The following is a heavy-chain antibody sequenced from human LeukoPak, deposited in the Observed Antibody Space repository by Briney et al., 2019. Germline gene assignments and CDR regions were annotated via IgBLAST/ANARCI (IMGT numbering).Heavy chain of an antibody. V-gene: IGHV3-7*01. J-gene: IGHJ4*02. CDR3: ARGWGERGKCRGSTCNNPQFDY. CDR2: IKQSGSEK. Sequence: GGSLRLSCAASGFTFDYYWMTWVRQAPGKGVEWLANIKQSGSEKYYGDSGTGRFTIPRDKANNSLCLKINSVLWEDTAGSDCARGWGERGKCRGSTCNNPQFDYWGRGTLVTVSS. D-gene: IGHD2-15*01. CDR1: GFTFDYYW.